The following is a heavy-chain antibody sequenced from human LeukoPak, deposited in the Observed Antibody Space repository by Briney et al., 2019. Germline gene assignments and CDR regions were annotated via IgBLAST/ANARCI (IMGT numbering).Heavy chain of an antibody. D-gene: IGHD1-14*01. CDR3: AKGGTSNYYYYYYMDV. CDR2: ISGSGGST. J-gene: IGHJ6*03. CDR1: GFTFSSYA. Sequence: PGGSLRLSCAASGFTFSSYAMSWVRQAPGKGLEWVSAISGSGGSTYYADSVKGRFTISRDNSKNTLYLQMSSLRAEDTAVYYCAKGGTSNYYYYYYMDVWGKGTTVTVSS. V-gene: IGHV3-23*01.